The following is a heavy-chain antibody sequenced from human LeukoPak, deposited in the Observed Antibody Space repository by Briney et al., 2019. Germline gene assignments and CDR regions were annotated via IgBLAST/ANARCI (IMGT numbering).Heavy chain of an antibody. Sequence: SQTLSLTCAISGDSVSSNSAAWHWIRQSPSRGLEWLGRTYHRSKWYNDYAVSVKSRITINPDTSKNQFSLQLNSVTPKDTAVYYCARGSSSWYPDDAFDIWGQGTMVTVSS. CDR3: ARGSSSWYPDDAFDI. V-gene: IGHV6-1*01. CDR2: TYHRSKWYN. J-gene: IGHJ3*02. CDR1: GDSVSSNSAA. D-gene: IGHD6-13*01.